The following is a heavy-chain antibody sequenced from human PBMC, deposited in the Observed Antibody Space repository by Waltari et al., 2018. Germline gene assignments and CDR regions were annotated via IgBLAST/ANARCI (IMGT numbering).Heavy chain of an antibody. CDR2: IYYSGST. Sequence: QLQLQESGPGLVKPSETLSLTYTVSGGSISSSSYYWGWIRQPPGKGLEWIGSIYYSGSTYYNPSRKSRVTISVDTSKNQFSLKLSSVTAADTAVYYCARTMHFPYYYMDVWGKGTTVTVSS. J-gene: IGHJ6*03. CDR1: GGSISSSSYY. V-gene: IGHV4-39*01. CDR3: ARTMHFPYYYMDV. D-gene: IGHD3-3*01.